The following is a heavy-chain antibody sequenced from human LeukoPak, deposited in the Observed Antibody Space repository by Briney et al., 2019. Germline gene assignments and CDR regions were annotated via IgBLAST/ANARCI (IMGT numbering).Heavy chain of an antibody. V-gene: IGHV4-34*01. CDR2: INHSGST. Sequence: SETLSVTCAVYGGSFSGYYWSWIRQPPGKGLEWIGEINHSGSTNYNPSLKSRVTISVDTSKNQFSLKLSSVTAADTAVYYCARGRVYIVVVPAAMSRYFDYWGQGTLVTVSS. CDR3: ARGRVYIVVVPAAMSRYFDY. J-gene: IGHJ4*02. CDR1: GGSFSGYY. D-gene: IGHD2-2*01.